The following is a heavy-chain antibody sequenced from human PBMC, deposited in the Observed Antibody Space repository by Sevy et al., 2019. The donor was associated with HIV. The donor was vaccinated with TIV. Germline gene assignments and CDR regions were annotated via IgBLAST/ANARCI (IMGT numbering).Heavy chain of an antibody. CDR1: GFIFSSSA. J-gene: IGHJ4*02. Sequence: GGSLRLSCAASGFIFSSSAMSWVRETPGKGREWVSSISGSGGTTMYTDSVKGRFTISRDNSQNTLYLQINSLRAEDTAVYYCAKESEIQPYYYFDYWGQGTPVTVSS. V-gene: IGHV3-23*01. D-gene: IGHD3-10*01. CDR3: AKESEIQPYYYFDY. CDR2: ISGSGGTT.